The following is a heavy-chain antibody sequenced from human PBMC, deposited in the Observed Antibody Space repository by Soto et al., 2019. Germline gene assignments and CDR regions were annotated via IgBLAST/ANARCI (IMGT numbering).Heavy chain of an antibody. CDR1: GGSISYNSYS. V-gene: IGHV4-39*02. CDR2: IFYTGTT. J-gene: IGHJ5*02. Sequence: SETLSLTCSVSGGSISYNSYSWGWIRQPPGKGLEWVGGIFYTGTTYYSPSLKDRVTISVDTSKNSFSLNLTSVTAADTAVYFCARLVVVAPVANAWGQGTLVTVSS. D-gene: IGHD2-2*01. CDR3: ARLVVVAPVANA.